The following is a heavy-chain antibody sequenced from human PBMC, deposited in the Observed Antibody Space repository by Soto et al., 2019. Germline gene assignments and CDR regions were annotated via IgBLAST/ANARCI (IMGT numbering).Heavy chain of an antibody. CDR1: CGSISSGGYS. V-gene: IGHV4-30-2*01. Sequence: QLQLKESGSGLVKPSQTLSLTCAVSCGSISSGGYSWSWIRQPPGKGLEWIGYIYHSGSTYYNPSLKSRVTISVDRSKNQFSLKLSSVTAADTAVYYCARDPGRWGQGTLVTVSS. CDR2: IYHSGST. CDR3: ARDPGR. J-gene: IGHJ4*02.